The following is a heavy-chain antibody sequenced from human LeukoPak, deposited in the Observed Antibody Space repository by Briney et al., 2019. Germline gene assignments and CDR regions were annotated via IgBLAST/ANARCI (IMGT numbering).Heavy chain of an antibody. Sequence: SETLSLTCTVSGGSISSYYWSWIRQPPGKGLEWIGYIYYSGSTNYNPSLKSRVTISVDTSKNQFSLKLSSVTAADTAVYYCARWNILTGYYQDNWFDPWGQGTLVTVSS. CDR2: IYYSGST. J-gene: IGHJ5*02. CDR3: ARWNILTGYYQDNWFDP. CDR1: GGSISSYY. V-gene: IGHV4-59*01. D-gene: IGHD3-9*01.